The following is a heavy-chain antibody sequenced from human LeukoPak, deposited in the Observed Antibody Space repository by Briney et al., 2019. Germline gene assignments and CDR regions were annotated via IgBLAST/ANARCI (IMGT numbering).Heavy chain of an antibody. J-gene: IGHJ6*03. CDR1: GFTFSSYE. CDR2: ISSSGRTI. Sequence: HPRGSLRLSCAASGFTFSSYEMNWVRQAPGKGLEWVSYISSSGRTIYYADSVKGRFTISRDNAKNSLYLQMNSLRAEDTAVYYCTAQLKQYYDILTGYPYYYMDVWGKGTTVTVSS. CDR3: TAQLKQYYDILTGYPYYYMDV. V-gene: IGHV3-48*03. D-gene: IGHD3-9*01.